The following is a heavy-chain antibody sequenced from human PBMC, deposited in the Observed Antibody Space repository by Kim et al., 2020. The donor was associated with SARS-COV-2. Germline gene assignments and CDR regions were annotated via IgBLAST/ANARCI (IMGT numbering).Heavy chain of an antibody. Sequence: GGSLRLSCAASGFTFSSYEMNWVRQDPGKGLEWVSYISSSGSTIYYADSLKGRFNISRDNAKNSLYLQMNSLRAENTAVYYCAGTIVVVPGAMVNAFDIWGQGTMVTVSS. CDR3: AGTIVVVPGAMVNAFDI. CDR2: ISSSGSTI. D-gene: IGHD2-2*01. V-gene: IGHV3-48*03. J-gene: IGHJ3*02. CDR1: GFTFSSYE.